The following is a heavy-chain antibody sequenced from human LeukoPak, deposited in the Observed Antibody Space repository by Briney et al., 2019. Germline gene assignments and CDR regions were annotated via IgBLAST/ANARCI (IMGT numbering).Heavy chain of an antibody. D-gene: IGHD5-24*01. Sequence: TLSLTCAVYGGSFSGYYWSWIRQPPGKGLEWIGEINHSGSTNYNPSLKSRVTISVDTSKNQFSLKLSSVTAADTAVYYCASGMATTDYWGQGTLVTVSS. CDR3: ASGMATTDY. CDR2: INHSGST. V-gene: IGHV4-34*01. J-gene: IGHJ4*02. CDR1: GGSFSGYY.